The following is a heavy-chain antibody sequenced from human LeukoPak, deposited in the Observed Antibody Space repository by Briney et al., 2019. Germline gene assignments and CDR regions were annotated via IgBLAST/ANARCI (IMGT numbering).Heavy chain of an antibody. Sequence: ASVKVSCKASGYTFTSYDINWVRQATGQGLEWMGWMNPNSGNTGYAQKFQGRVTMTRNTSISTAYMELSSLRSEDTAVYYCARGRRRGSSGCFWFDPCGQGTLVTVSS. CDR1: GYTFTSYD. CDR2: MNPNSGNT. CDR3: ARGRRRGSSGCFWFDP. J-gene: IGHJ5*02. D-gene: IGHD6-19*01. V-gene: IGHV1-8*01.